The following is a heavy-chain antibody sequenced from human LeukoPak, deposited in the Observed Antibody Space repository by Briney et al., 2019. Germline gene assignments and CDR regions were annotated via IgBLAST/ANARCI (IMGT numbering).Heavy chain of an antibody. V-gene: IGHV3-7*01. CDR1: GFTLGSYW. D-gene: IGHD2-8*01. J-gene: IGHJ4*02. Sequence: PGGSLRLSCAASGFTLGSYWMAWVRQAPGKGLEGVANINNDGGAKYYVDSVKGRFTISRDNAKNSLYLQMNSLRAEDTAVYYCARGYGVSHWGQGTLVTVSS. CDR3: ARGYGVSH. CDR2: INNDGGAK.